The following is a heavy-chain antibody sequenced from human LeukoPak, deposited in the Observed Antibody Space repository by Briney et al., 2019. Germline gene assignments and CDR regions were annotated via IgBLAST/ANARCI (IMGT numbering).Heavy chain of an antibody. V-gene: IGHV1-69*05. J-gene: IGHJ4*02. D-gene: IGHD3-22*01. CDR1: GGTFSSYA. CDR3: ARGPYDSSGYWYYFDY. CDR2: IIPIFGTA. Sequence: SVKVSCKASGGTFSSYAISWVRQAPGQGLGWMGGIIPIFGTANYAQKFQGRVTITTDESTSTAYMELSSLRSEDTAVYYCARGPYDSSGYWYYFDYWGQGTLVTVSS.